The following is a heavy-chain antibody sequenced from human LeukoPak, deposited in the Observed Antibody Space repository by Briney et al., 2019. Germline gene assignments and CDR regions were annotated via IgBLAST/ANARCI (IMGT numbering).Heavy chain of an antibody. Sequence: GGSLRLSCVGSEFSFSNYAMSWVRQAPGRGLEWVSSISGSGGGTYYADSVKGRFTISRDNSKNTLYLQMNSLRAEDTAAYHCASDLDYGDIDDSFDVWGQGTMVTVSS. CDR3: ASDLDYGDIDDSFDV. CDR1: EFSFSNYA. V-gene: IGHV3-23*01. CDR2: ISGSGGGT. D-gene: IGHD4-17*01. J-gene: IGHJ3*01.